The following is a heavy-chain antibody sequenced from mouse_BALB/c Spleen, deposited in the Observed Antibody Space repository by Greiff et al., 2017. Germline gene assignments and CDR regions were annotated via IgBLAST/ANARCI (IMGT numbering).Heavy chain of an antibody. J-gene: IGHJ2*01. V-gene: IGHV2-6-7*01. CDR3: AREGLRLPFDY. CDR2: IWGDGST. D-gene: IGHD1-2*01. CDR1: GFSLTGYG. Sequence: VQLQESGPGLVAPSQSLSITCTVSGFSLTGYGVNWVRQPPGKGLEWLGMIWGDGSTDYNSALKSRLSISKDNSKSQVFLKMNSLQTDDTARYYCAREGLRLPFDYWGQGTTLTVSS.